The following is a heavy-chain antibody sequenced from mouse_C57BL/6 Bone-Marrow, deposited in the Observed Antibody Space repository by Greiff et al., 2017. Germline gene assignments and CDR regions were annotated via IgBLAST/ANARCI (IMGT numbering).Heavy chain of an antibody. V-gene: IGHV1-81*01. CDR2: IYPRSGNT. Sequence: QVHVQQSGAELARPGASVKLSCKASGYTFTSYGISWVKQRPGQGLEWIGEIYPRSGNTYYNEKFKGKATLTADKSSSTAYMELRSLTSEDSAVYFCGRATGWLRPFDYWGQGTTLTVSS. D-gene: IGHD2-2*01. CDR3: GRATGWLRPFDY. J-gene: IGHJ2*01. CDR1: GYTFTSYG.